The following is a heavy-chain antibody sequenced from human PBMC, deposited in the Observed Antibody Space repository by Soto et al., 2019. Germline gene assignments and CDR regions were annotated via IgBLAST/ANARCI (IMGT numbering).Heavy chain of an antibody. CDR1: GYSFTSYW. CDR3: ARPPLGYCSGGSCYFSFPY. CDR2: IYPGDSDT. V-gene: IGHV5-51*01. Sequence: GESLKISCKGSGYSFTSYWIGWVRQMPGKGLEWMGIIYPGDSDTRYSPSFQGQVTISADKSISTAYLQWSSLKASDTAMYYCARPPLGYCSGGSCYFSFPYWGQGTLVTVSS. D-gene: IGHD2-15*01. J-gene: IGHJ4*02.